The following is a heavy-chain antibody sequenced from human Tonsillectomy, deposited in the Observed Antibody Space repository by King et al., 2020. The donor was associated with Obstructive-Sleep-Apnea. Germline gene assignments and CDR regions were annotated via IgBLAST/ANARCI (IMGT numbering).Heavy chain of an antibody. J-gene: IGHJ4*02. CDR1: GFTFNNYG. Sequence: VQLVESGGGVVQPGGSLRLSCAASGFTFNNYGIHWVRQAPGKGLEGVAVIRYDGSDKYYADSVKGRFTISRDNSKNTLYLQMNSLRVEDTAVYYCAKFGYGGNSGWGQGTLVTVSS. D-gene: IGHD4-23*01. CDR2: IRYDGSDK. CDR3: AKFGYGGNSG. V-gene: IGHV3-30*02.